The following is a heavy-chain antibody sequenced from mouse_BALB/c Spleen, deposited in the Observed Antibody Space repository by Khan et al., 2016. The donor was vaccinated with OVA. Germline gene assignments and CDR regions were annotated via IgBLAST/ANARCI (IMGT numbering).Heavy chain of an antibody. CDR2: ISSGGST. CDR1: GFTFSNYA. V-gene: IGHV5-6-5*01. J-gene: IGHJ3*01. CDR3: ARDYWFVY. Sequence: EVKLMESGGGLVKPGGSLKVSCAASGFTFSNYAMSWVRQTPEKRLEWVASISSGGSTYYPDSEKGRFTISRDNARNILYLQMSSRGSVYTARSYCARDYWFVYWGQGTLVTVSA.